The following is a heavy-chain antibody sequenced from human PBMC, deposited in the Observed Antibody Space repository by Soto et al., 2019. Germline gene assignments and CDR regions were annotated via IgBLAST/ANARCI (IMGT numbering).Heavy chain of an antibody. CDR2: ISSNGGST. CDR3: VKDDRTPEYRTCWSGPRPRYYYCERVV. CDR1: GFTFSSYA. D-gene: IGHD6-13*01. V-gene: IGHV3-64D*06. J-gene: IGHJ6*02. Sequence: GGSLRLSCSASGFTFSSYAMHWVRQAPGKGLEYVSAISSNGGSTYHADSVKGRFTISRDNSKNTLYLQMSSLRAEDTAVYYCVKDDRTPEYRTCWSGPRPRYYYCERVVWGQGT.